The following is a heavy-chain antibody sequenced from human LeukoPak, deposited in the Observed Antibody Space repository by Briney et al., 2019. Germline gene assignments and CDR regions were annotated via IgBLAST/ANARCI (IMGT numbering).Heavy chain of an antibody. J-gene: IGHJ2*01. CDR3: TTLTFNRYFDL. Sequence: SETLSLTCTVSSGAISSGTYYWSWIHQHPGKGLEWIGYIYYSGSTYSNPSLKSRVAISLDMSKNQFSLKLSSVTAADTAVYYCTTLTFNRYFDLWGRGTLVTVSS. V-gene: IGHV4-31*06. CDR2: IYYSGST. CDR1: SGAISSGTYY. D-gene: IGHD1-1*01.